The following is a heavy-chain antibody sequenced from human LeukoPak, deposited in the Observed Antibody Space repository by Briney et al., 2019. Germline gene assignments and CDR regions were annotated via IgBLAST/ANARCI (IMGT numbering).Heavy chain of an antibody. V-gene: IGHV1-18*01. CDR3: ARDAHSGWYFDL. CDR1: GYTFTSYD. J-gene: IGHJ2*01. Sequence: ASVKVSCKASGYTFTSYDINWVRQATGQGLEWMGWISAYNGNTNYAQKLQGRVTMTTDTSTSTAYMELRSLRSDDTAVYYCARDAHSGWYFDLWGRGTLVTVSS. CDR2: ISAYNGNT. D-gene: IGHD6-19*01.